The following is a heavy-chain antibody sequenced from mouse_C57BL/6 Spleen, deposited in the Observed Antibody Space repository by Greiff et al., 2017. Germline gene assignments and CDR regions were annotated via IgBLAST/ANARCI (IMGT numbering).Heavy chain of an antibody. CDR1: GFTFNTYA. Sequence: EVQLVESGGGLVQPKGSLKLSCAASGFTFNTYAMHWVRQAPGKGFEWVARIRSKSSNYATYYADSVKDRFTISSDDSQSMLYLKMNNRRTEDTAMDYCVRGQDWGAMDYWGQGTSVTVSS. V-gene: IGHV10-3*01. CDR3: VRGQDWGAMDY. CDR2: IRSKSSNYAT. D-gene: IGHD4-1*01. J-gene: IGHJ4*01.